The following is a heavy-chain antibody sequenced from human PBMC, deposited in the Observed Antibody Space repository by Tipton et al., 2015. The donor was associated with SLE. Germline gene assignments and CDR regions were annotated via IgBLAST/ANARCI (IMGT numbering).Heavy chain of an antibody. CDR2: IYYNGNT. Sequence: TLSLTCTVSGVSISSGDYYWNWIRQHPGEGLEWIGYIYYNGNTFHNPSLKSRVTISVDTSKNQFSLRLGSVTAADTAMYYCARADAAGSYYFDSWGQGTLVTVST. CDR3: ARADAAGSYYFDS. V-gene: IGHV4-31*03. CDR1: GVSISSGDYY. D-gene: IGHD6-13*01. J-gene: IGHJ4*02.